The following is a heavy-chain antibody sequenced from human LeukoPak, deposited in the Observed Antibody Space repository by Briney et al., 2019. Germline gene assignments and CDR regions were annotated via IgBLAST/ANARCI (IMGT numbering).Heavy chain of an antibody. CDR2: ITGSGGTT. CDR1: AFIVRSNY. J-gene: IGHJ4*02. D-gene: IGHD5-18*01. Sequence: GGSLRLSCAASAFIVRSNYMSWVRQAPGKGLEWVSAITGSGGTTYYADSVKGRFTISRDNSKNTLYLQMNSLRAEDTAVYYCAKGIDRGYSYAFDYWGRGTLVTVSS. CDR3: AKGIDRGYSYAFDY. V-gene: IGHV3-23*01.